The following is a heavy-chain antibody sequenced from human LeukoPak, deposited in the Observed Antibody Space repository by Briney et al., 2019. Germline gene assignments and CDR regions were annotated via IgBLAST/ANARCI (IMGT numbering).Heavy chain of an antibody. V-gene: IGHV4-30-2*01. CDR3: ARGRGDY. CDR1: GGSISSGGYS. D-gene: IGHD3-10*01. J-gene: IGHJ4*02. Sequence: PSETLSLTCAVSGGSISSGGYSWSWIRQPPGKGLEWIGYIYHSGSTYYNPSLKSRVTILVEKSKNQFSLKLRSVTAADTAVYYCARGRGDYWGQGTLVTVSS. CDR2: IYHSGST.